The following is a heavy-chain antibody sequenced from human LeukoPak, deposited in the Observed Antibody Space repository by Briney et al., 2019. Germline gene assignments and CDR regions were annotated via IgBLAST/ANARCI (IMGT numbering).Heavy chain of an antibody. CDR2: ISDNGGGR. CDR1: GFIFRNYA. V-gene: IGHV3-23*01. J-gene: IGHJ4*02. D-gene: IGHD4/OR15-4a*01. CDR3: AKESGALGAPLYDY. Sequence: GGSLRLSCGASGFIFRNYAMSWVRQAPGEGLEWVSGISDNGGGRYYADSVKGQFTISRDNSKNMLYLQMNSLRAEDTAVYYCAKESGALGAPLYDYWGRGILVTASS.